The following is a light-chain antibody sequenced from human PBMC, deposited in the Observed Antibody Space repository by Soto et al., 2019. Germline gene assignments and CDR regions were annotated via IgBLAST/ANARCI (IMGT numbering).Light chain of an antibody. Sequence: QSVLTQPASVSGYPGQSITISCTGRSSDVGAYNYVSWFQQHPGKAPKFMIYEVSNRPSGVSNRFSGSKSGNTASLTVYGLQAEDEADYYCSSYTTSNTYVFGTGTKVTVL. CDR1: SSDVGAYNY. CDR2: EVS. J-gene: IGLJ1*01. V-gene: IGLV2-14*01. CDR3: SSYTTSNTYV.